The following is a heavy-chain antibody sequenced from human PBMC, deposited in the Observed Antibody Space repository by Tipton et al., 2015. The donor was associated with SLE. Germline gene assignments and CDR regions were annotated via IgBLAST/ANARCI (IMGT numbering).Heavy chain of an antibody. CDR2: ISYDGSNK. CDR1: GFTFSSYA. D-gene: IGHD4-11*01. CDR3: AKERKGSNSFDY. Sequence: SLRLSCAASGFTFSSYAMHWVRQAPGKGLEWVAVISYDGSNKYYADSVKGRFTISRDNAKNSLYLQMNSLRAEDTALYYCAKERKGSNSFDYWGQGTLVTVSS. V-gene: IGHV3-30*04. J-gene: IGHJ4*02.